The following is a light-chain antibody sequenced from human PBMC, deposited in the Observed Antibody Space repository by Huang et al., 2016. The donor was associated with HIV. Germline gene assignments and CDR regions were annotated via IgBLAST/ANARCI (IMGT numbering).Light chain of an antibody. CDR2: GAS. Sequence: EIVLPQSPGTLSLSPGERATLSCRASQSVSSSYLAWYQQKPGQAPRLLIYGASSRATGIPDRFSGSGSGTDFTLTISRLQPEDFAVYYCQQYGRSPLTFGGGTKVEI. CDR1: QSVSSSY. V-gene: IGKV3-20*01. J-gene: IGKJ4*01. CDR3: QQYGRSPLT.